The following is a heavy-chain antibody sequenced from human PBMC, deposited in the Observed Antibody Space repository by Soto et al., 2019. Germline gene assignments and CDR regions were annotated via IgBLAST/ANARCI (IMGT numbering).Heavy chain of an antibody. CDR1: GYTFTSYA. CDR3: ARDGVADYYYYGMDV. CDR2: INAGNGNT. V-gene: IGHV1-3*01. J-gene: IGHJ6*02. D-gene: IGHD2-21*01. Sequence: ASLKVSCKASGYTFTSYAMHWVRQAPGQRLEWMGWINAGNGNTKYSQKFQGRVTITRDTSASTAYMELSSLRSEDTAVYYCARDGVADYYYYGMDVWGQGTTVTVSS.